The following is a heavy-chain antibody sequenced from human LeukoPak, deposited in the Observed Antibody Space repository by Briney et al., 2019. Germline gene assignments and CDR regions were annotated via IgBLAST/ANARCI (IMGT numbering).Heavy chain of an antibody. D-gene: IGHD6-13*01. CDR3: ALISPLAAAAQGY. CDR1: GGSISSSDYY. CDR2: FYYSGTT. V-gene: IGHV4-39*01. J-gene: IGHJ4*02. Sequence: PSETLSLACTVSGGSISSSDYYWGWIRQPPGKGLEWIGSFYYSGTTYYNPSLKSRATISVDTSKNQFSLKLSSVTAADTAVYYCALISPLAAAAQGYWGQGTLVIVSA.